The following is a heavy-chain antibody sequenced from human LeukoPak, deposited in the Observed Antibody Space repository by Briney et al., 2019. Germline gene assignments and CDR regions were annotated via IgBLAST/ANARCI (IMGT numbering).Heavy chain of an antibody. V-gene: IGHV1-69*01. CDR2: IIPIFGTA. J-gene: IGHJ6*02. CDR1: GGTFSSYA. D-gene: IGHD6-6*01. CDR3: ARVGGWTEQLVLDYYYYGMDV. Sequence: SVKVSCKASGGTFSSYAISWVRQAPGQGLEWMGGIIPIFGTANYAQKFQGRVTITADESTSTAYMELSSLRSEDTAVYYCARVGGWTEQLVLDYYYYGMDVWGQGTTVTVSS.